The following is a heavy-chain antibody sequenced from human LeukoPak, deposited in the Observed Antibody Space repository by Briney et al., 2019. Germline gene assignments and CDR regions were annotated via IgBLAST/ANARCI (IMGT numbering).Heavy chain of an antibody. V-gene: IGHV4-59*11. CDR1: GGSISSHY. CDR2: IHYSGST. J-gene: IGHJ4*02. CDR3: ARLSPGIAARSYYFDY. D-gene: IGHD6-6*01. Sequence: SETLSLTCTVSGGSISSHYWSWIRQPPGKGLEWIGYIHYSGSTNYNPSLKSRVTISVDTSKNQFSLKLSSVTAADTAVYYCARLSPGIAARSYYFDYWGQGTLVTVSS.